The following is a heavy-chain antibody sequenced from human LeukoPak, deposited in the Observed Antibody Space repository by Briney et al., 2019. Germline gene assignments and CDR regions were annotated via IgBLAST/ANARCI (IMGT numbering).Heavy chain of an antibody. J-gene: IGHJ4*02. CDR3: AKDVQWLVRGFTFDY. Sequence: GGSLRLSCAASGFTFDDYAMHWVRQAPGKGLEWVSGISWNSGSIGYADSAKGRFTISRDNAKNSLYLQMNSLRAEDTALYYCAKDVQWLVRGFTFDYWGQGTLVTVSS. V-gene: IGHV3-9*01. CDR2: ISWNSGSI. D-gene: IGHD6-19*01. CDR1: GFTFDDYA.